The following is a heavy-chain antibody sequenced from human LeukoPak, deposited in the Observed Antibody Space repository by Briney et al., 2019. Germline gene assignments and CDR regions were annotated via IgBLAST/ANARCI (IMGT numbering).Heavy chain of an antibody. Sequence: SETLSLTCAVNVVSYLGSYWSWIRQPPGKGLEWIGEINHSGSTNYNPSLKSRVTISVDTSKNQFFLKLSSVTTAEKAVCYCERRAWGGLVRDWGQGTLVTVSS. CDR1: VVSYLGSY. CDR3: ERRAWGGLVRD. J-gene: IGHJ4*02. D-gene: IGHD3-16*01. CDR2: INHSGST. V-gene: IGHV4-34*01.